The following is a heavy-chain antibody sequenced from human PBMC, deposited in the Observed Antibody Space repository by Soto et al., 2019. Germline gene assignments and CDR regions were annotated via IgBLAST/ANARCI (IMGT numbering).Heavy chain of an antibody. V-gene: IGHV3-23*01. CDR2: IRGSGGST. J-gene: IGHJ1*01. CDR3: AKRYSSSWYPRYFQH. Sequence: EVQLLESGGGLVQPGGSLRLSCAASGFTFSSYAMSWVRQAPGKGLEWVSAIRGSGGSTYYADSVKGRFTISSDNSKNTLYLQMNSLRAEDTAVYYCAKRYSSSWYPRYFQHWGQGTLVTVSS. CDR1: GFTFSSYA. D-gene: IGHD6-13*01.